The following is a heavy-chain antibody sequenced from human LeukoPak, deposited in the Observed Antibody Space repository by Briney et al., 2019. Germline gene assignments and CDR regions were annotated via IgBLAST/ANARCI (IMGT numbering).Heavy chain of an antibody. V-gene: IGHV4-34*01. CDR3: ASRRLYGSVY. CDR2: INHSGST. CDR1: GGSFSGYY. D-gene: IGHD3-10*01. J-gene: IGHJ4*02. Sequence: SETLSLTCAVYGGSFSGYYWSWIRQPPGKGLEWIGEINHSGSTNYNPSLKSRVTISVDTSKNQFSLKLSSVTAADTAVYYCASRRLYGSVYWGQGTLVTVSS.